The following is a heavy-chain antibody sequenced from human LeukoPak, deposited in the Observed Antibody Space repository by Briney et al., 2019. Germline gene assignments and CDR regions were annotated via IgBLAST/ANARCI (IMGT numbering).Heavy chain of an antibody. Sequence: SETLSLTCAVSGGSISSGGYSWSWIRQPPGKGLEWIGYIYHSGSTYYNPSLKSRVTISVDRSKNQFSLKLSSVTAADTAVYYCARGSIADRPDWYFDLWGRGTLVTVSS. CDR3: ARGSIADRPDWYFDL. CDR2: IYHSGST. CDR1: GGSISSGGYS. V-gene: IGHV4-30-2*01. J-gene: IGHJ2*01. D-gene: IGHD6-6*01.